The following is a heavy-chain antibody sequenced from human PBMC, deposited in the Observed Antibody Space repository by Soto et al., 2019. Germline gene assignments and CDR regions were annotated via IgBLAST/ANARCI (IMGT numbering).Heavy chain of an antibody. D-gene: IGHD5-12*01. CDR1: DGSISSGGYY. Sequence: QVQLQESGPGLVKPSQTLSLTCTVSDGSISSGGYYWSWLRQHPGKGLEWIGYIYYSGSTYYNPSLKSRVTISVDTTKNQFSLKLSSVTAADTAVYYCARGGYSGYDQYWGQGTLVTVSS. J-gene: IGHJ4*02. CDR3: ARGGYSGYDQY. V-gene: IGHV4-31*03. CDR2: IYYSGST.